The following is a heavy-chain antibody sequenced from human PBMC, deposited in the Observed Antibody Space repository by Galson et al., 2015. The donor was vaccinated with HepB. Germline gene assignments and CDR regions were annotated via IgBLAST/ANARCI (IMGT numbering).Heavy chain of an antibody. J-gene: IGHJ4*02. V-gene: IGHV3-7*03. CDR2: IKLDASEK. Sequence: SLRLSCAGSGFTFSSYWMSWVRQAPGKGLEWVANIKLDASEKSYLDSVKGRFTISRDNAKNSLYLQMNSLRADDTAVYYCAKDQLWFGEHSANFDYWGQGTLVTVSS. D-gene: IGHD3-10*01. CDR3: AKDQLWFGEHSANFDY. CDR1: GFTFSSYW.